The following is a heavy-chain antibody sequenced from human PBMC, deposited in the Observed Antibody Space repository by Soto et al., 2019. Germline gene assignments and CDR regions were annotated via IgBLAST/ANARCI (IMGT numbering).Heavy chain of an antibody. CDR1: GFTFSSYA. CDR3: XXXXXXXXXXXXXX. Sequence: EVQLLESGGGLVQPGGSLRLSCAASGFTFSSYAMSWVRQAPGKGLEWVSAISGSGGSTYSADSEKGRFTISRDNSKNTLYLQMNSLRAEXXXXXXXXXXXXXXXXXXXXXRGQGTLVTVSS. CDR2: ISGSGGST. J-gene: IGHJ4*02. V-gene: IGHV3-23*01.